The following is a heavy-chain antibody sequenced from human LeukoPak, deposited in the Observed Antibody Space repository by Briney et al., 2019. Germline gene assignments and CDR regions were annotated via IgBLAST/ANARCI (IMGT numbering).Heavy chain of an antibody. J-gene: IGHJ1*01. CDR3: AREGAGWELPGEYFQH. V-gene: IGHV1-2*02. D-gene: IGHD1-26*01. CDR2: INPNSGGT. CDR1: GYTFTSYG. Sequence: GASVKVSCKASGYTFTSYGISWVRQAPGQGLEWMGWINPNSGGTNYAQKFQGRVTMTRDTSISTAYMELSRLRSDDTAVYYCAREGAGWELPGEYFQHWGQGTLVTVSS.